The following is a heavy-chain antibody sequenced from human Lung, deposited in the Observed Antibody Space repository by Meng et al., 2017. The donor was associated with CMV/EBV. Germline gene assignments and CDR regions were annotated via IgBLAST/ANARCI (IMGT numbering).Heavy chain of an antibody. CDR2: IYHSGST. Sequence: SETLSLXXAVSGGSISSSNWWSWVRQPPGKGLEWIGEIYHSGSTNYNPSLKSRVTISVDKSKNQFSLKLSSVTAADTAVYYCARDNKTYYDFWSGYFKDYYYGMDVWGQGTTVTVSS. V-gene: IGHV4-4*02. D-gene: IGHD3-3*01. J-gene: IGHJ6*02. CDR1: GGSISSSNW. CDR3: ARDNKTYYDFWSGYFKDYYYGMDV.